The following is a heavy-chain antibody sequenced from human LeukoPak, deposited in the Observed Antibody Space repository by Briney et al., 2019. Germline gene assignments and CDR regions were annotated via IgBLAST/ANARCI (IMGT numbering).Heavy chain of an antibody. CDR3: AKVGDYGDYPSWFDP. Sequence: GGSLRLSCAASGFTFSSYAMSWVRQAPGKGLEWVSAISGSGGSTYYADSVKGRFTISRDNSKNTLYLQMNSLRAEDTAVYYCAKVGDYGDYPSWFDPWGQGTLVTVSS. J-gene: IGHJ5*02. D-gene: IGHD4-17*01. V-gene: IGHV3-23*01. CDR2: ISGSGGST. CDR1: GFTFSSYA.